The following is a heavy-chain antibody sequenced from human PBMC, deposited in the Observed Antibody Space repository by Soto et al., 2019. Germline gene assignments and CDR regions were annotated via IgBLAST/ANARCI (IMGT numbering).Heavy chain of an antibody. Sequence: ESGGGVVQPGRSLRLSCAASGFTFSSYGMHWVRQAPGKGLEWVAVISYDGSNKYYADSVKGRFTISRDNSKNTLYLQMNSLRAEDTAVYYCAKDRPNWGAFDYWGQGTLVTVSS. CDR1: GFTFSSYG. CDR2: ISYDGSNK. CDR3: AKDRPNWGAFDY. V-gene: IGHV3-30*18. D-gene: IGHD7-27*01. J-gene: IGHJ4*02.